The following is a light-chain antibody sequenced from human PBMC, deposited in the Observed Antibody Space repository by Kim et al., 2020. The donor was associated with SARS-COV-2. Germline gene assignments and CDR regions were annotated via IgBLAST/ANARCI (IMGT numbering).Light chain of an antibody. V-gene: IGLV2-11*01. Sequence: QSVTISCTGTSSGVGGYDYVSWYQQHPGEAPKLMIYDVGKRPSGVPDRFSGSKSGNTASLTISGLQAEDEADYYCCSYAGSYTFVFGTGTKVTVL. CDR2: DVG. CDR1: SSGVGGYDY. CDR3: CSYAGSYTFV. J-gene: IGLJ1*01.